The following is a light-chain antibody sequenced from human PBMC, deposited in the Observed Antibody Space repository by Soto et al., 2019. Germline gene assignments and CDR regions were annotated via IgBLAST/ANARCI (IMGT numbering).Light chain of an antibody. J-gene: IGKJ1*01. CDR3: QQYNNWWT. CDR1: QSINSN. CDR2: GAS. Sequence: EIVMTQSPATLSVSPGERATLSCRASQSINSNLAWYQQKPGQTPRLLIYGASTRATGIPARFSGSGSGIDFTLTISSLQSEDFAVYYCQQYNNWWTFGQGTKVEIK. V-gene: IGKV3-15*01.